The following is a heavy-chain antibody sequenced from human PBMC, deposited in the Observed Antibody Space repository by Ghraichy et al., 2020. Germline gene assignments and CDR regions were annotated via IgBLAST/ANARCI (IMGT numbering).Heavy chain of an antibody. D-gene: IGHD4-11*01. CDR2: ISSSSYI. Sequence: GGSLRLSCAASGLTFSNYSMNWVRQAPGKGLEWVSSISSSSYIYNADSVKGRFTISRDNAKNSLYLQMNSLRADDTAVYYCARDGSMTPDDFYYYMDVWGKGTTVTVSS. J-gene: IGHJ6*03. CDR3: ARDGSMTPDDFYYYMDV. CDR1: GLTFSNYS. V-gene: IGHV3-21*01.